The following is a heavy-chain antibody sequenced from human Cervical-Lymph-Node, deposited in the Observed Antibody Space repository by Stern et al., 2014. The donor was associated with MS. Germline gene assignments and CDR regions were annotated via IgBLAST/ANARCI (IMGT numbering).Heavy chain of an antibody. Sequence: ESGPTLVTPTETLTLTCTFSGFSLSTIGVGVGWIRLPPGKALEWLALIYWDNDKRYGPSLKSRLTITKDTSKNQVVLTMAKMDPVDTATYYCAHLTTERFYFDYWGQGTLVTVSS. CDR1: GFSLSTIGVG. CDR3: AHLTTERFYFDY. J-gene: IGHJ4*02. CDR2: IYWDNDK. V-gene: IGHV2-5*05. D-gene: IGHD4-17*01.